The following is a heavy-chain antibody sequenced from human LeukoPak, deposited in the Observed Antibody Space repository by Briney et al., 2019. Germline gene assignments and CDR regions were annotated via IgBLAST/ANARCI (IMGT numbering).Heavy chain of an antibody. Sequence: SETLSLTCAVYGGSFSGCYWSWIRQPPGKGLEWIGEINHSGSTNYNPSLKSRVTISVDTSKNQFSLKLSSVTAADTAVYYCARGSGPLRFYYYYMDVWGKGTTVTVSS. J-gene: IGHJ6*03. V-gene: IGHV4-34*01. D-gene: IGHD5-12*01. CDR1: GGSFSGCY. CDR3: ARGSGPLRFYYYYMDV. CDR2: INHSGST.